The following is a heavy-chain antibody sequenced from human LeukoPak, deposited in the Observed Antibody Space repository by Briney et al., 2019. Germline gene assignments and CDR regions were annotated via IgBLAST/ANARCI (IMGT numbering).Heavy chain of an antibody. D-gene: IGHD6-19*01. CDR2: IYYSGST. CDR1: GGSISSCY. CDR3: ARQTRRAVATNWFDP. J-gene: IGHJ5*02. V-gene: IGHV4-59*08. Sequence: KTSETLSLTCTVSGGSISSCYWSWIRQPPGKGLEWIGYIYYSGSTNYNPSLKSRVTISVDTSKNQFSLKLSSVTAADTAVYYCARQTRRAVATNWFDPWGQGTLVTVSS.